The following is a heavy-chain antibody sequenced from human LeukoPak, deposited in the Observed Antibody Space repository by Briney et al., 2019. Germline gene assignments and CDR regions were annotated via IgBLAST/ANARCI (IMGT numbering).Heavy chain of an antibody. CDR1: GFTFSNYA. CDR3: AKEGCTSTSCASDY. V-gene: IGHV3-23*01. D-gene: IGHD2-8*01. J-gene: IGHJ4*02. CDR2: ISGSGGST. Sequence: GGSLRLSCAASGFTFSNYAMSWVRQAPGKGLEWVSAISGSGGSTYYADSVKGRFTISRDNSENTLYLQMNSLRAEDTAVYYCAKEGCTSTSCASDYWGQGALVAVSS.